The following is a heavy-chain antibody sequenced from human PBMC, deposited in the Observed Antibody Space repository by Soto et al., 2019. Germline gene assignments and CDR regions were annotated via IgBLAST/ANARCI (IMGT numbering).Heavy chain of an antibody. Sequence: ASVKVSCKASGGTFSSYTISWVRQAPGQGLEWMGRIIPILGIANYAQKFQGRVTITADKSTSTAYMELSSLRSEDTAVYYCARDTDIVVVVAATENWFDPWGQGTLVTVSS. CDR2: IIPILGIA. V-gene: IGHV1-69*04. J-gene: IGHJ5*02. D-gene: IGHD2-15*01. CDR3: ARDTDIVVVVAATENWFDP. CDR1: GGTFSSYT.